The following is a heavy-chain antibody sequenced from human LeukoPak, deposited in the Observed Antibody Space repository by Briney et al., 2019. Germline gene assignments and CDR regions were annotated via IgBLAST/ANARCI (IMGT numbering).Heavy chain of an antibody. CDR2: ISYDGSNK. CDR1: GFTFSNFG. Sequence: GRSLRLSCAASGFTFSNFGMHWVRQTPGKGLEWVTFISYDGSNKYYADSVKGRFTISRDNSKNTLYLQMNSLRAEDTAVYYCARETTIFGVVIGYYYYYMDVWGKGTTVTVSS. J-gene: IGHJ6*03. CDR3: ARETTIFGVVIGYYYYYMDV. V-gene: IGHV3-30*03. D-gene: IGHD3-3*01.